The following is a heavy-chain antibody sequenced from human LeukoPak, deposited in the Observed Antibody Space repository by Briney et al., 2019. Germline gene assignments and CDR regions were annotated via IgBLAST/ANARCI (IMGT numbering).Heavy chain of an antibody. CDR1: GFTVSSNY. Sequence: GGSLRLSCAASGFTVSSNYMSWVRQAPGKGLEWVSVIYSGGNTYYADSVKGRFTISRDNSKNTLYLQMNSLRAEDTAVYYCARVEGGYSYGYLDYWGQGTLVTVSS. J-gene: IGHJ4*02. D-gene: IGHD5-18*01. CDR3: ARVEGGYSYGYLDY. CDR2: IYSGGNT. V-gene: IGHV3-53*01.